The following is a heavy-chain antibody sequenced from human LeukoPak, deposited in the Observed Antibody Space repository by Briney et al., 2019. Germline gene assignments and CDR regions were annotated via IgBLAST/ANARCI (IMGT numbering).Heavy chain of an antibody. Sequence: PSETLSLTCAVYGGSFSGYYWSWIRQPPGKGLEWIGEINHSGSTNYNPSLKSRVTISVDTSKNQFSLKLSSVTAADTAVYYCARGDGDYGWFDPWGQGTLVTVSS. D-gene: IGHD4-17*01. CDR1: GGSFSGYY. CDR3: ARGDGDYGWFDP. CDR2: INHSGST. J-gene: IGHJ5*02. V-gene: IGHV4-34*01.